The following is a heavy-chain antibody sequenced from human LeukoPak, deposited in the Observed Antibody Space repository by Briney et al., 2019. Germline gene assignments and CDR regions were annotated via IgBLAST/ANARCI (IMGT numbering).Heavy chain of an antibody. D-gene: IGHD3-10*01. Sequence: GGSLRLSCAVSGFTFSSYSMNWVRQAPGKGLEWVSSISSSSSYIYYADSVKGRFTISRDNSKNTLYLQMNSLRPVDTAVYYCAKHYYGSGSQKYYFDYWGQGTLVTVSS. CDR2: ISSSSSYI. CDR1: GFTFSSYS. V-gene: IGHV3-21*01. J-gene: IGHJ4*02. CDR3: AKHYYGSGSQKYYFDY.